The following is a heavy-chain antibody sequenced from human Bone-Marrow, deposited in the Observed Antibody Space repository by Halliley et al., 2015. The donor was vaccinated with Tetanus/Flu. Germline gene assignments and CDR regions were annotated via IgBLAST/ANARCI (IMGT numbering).Heavy chain of an antibody. D-gene: IGHD1-20*01. V-gene: IGHV4-4*02. CDR3: ARGPAITATLRLDS. J-gene: IGHJ4*02. CDR2: IYHKGSP. Sequence: WIGKIYHKGSPTHTPSPKSRVNMSLDKSKKRISLKIMSVTAADTAVYYCARGPAITATLRLDSWGQGTLVTVSS.